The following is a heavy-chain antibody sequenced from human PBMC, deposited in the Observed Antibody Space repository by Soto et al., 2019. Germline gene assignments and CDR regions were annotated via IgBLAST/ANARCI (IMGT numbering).Heavy chain of an antibody. CDR3: ARGYCDILTGYYDWYFDL. J-gene: IGHJ2*01. V-gene: IGHV1-69*13. D-gene: IGHD3-9*01. CDR1: GGTFSSYA. Sequence: GASVKVSCKASGGTFSSYAISWVRQAPGQGLEWMGGIIPIFGTANYAQKFQGRVTITADGSTSTACMELSSLRSEDTAVYYCARGYCDILTGYYDWYFDLWGRGTLVTVSS. CDR2: IIPIFGTA.